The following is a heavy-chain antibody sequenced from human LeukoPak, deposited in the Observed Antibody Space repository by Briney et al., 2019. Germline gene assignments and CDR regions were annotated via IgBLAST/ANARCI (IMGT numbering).Heavy chain of an antibody. CDR1: GYTFTSYD. V-gene: IGHV1-8*03. Sequence: ASVKVSCKASGYTFTSYDINWVRQATGQGLEWMGWMNPNSGNTGYAQKFQGRVNITRNTSISTAYMELSSLRSEDTAVYYCARGGSRPANVLRFLEWFPLDYYYYMDVWGKGTTVTVSS. J-gene: IGHJ6*03. D-gene: IGHD3-3*01. CDR2: MNPNSGNT. CDR3: ARGGSRPANVLRFLEWFPLDYYYYMDV.